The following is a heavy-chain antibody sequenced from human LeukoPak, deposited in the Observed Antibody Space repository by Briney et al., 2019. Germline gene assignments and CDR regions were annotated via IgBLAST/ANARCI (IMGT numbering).Heavy chain of an antibody. CDR1: GGSFSGYY. J-gene: IGHJ4*02. Sequence: SETLSLTCAVYGGSFSGYYWSWLRQPPGKGLEWIGEINHSGSTNYSPSLKSRVTISVDTSKNQFSLKLSSVTAADTAVYYCARGGVGGPGDFDYWGQGTLVTVSS. V-gene: IGHV4-34*01. D-gene: IGHD2-8*01. CDR2: INHSGST. CDR3: ARGGVGGPGDFDY.